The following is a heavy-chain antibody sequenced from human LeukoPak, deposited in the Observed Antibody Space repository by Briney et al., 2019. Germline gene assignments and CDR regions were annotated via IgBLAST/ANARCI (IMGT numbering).Heavy chain of an antibody. CDR3: ARGLGQLDS. D-gene: IGHD2-2*01. CDR2: INLRGST. J-gene: IGHJ4*02. V-gene: IGHV4-34*01. CDR1: GGSFSDYY. Sequence: PSETLSLTCALFGGSFSDYYWSWIRQPPGKGLEWIGEINLRGSTNYNPSLKSRVTISVDTSKNQFSLKLTSVTAADTAIFYCARGLGQLDSWGRGTLVTVSS.